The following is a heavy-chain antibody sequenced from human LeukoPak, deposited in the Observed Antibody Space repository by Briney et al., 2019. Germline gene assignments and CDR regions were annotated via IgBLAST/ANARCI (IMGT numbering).Heavy chain of an antibody. Sequence: ASVKVSCKASGYTFTSYGISWVRQDPGQGLEWMGWISAYNGNTNYAQKLQGRVTMTTDTSTSTAYMELRSLRSDDTAVYYCARGGDIVVVPAAYNWFDPWGQGTLVTVSS. CDR1: GYTFTSYG. D-gene: IGHD2-2*01. J-gene: IGHJ5*02. CDR3: ARGGDIVVVPAAYNWFDP. V-gene: IGHV1-18*01. CDR2: ISAYNGNT.